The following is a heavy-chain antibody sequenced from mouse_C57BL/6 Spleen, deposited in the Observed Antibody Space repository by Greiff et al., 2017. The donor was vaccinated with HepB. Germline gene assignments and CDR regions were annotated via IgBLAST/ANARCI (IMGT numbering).Heavy chain of an antibody. V-gene: IGHV1-69*01. CDR3: AREGNYLDY. CDR2: IDPSDSYT. Sequence: QVHVKQPGAELVMPGASVKLSCKASGYTFTSYWMHWVKQRPGQGLEWIGEIDPSDSYTNYNQKFKGKSTLTVDKSSSTAYMQLSSLTSEDSAVYYCAREGNYLDYWGQGTTLTVSS. J-gene: IGHJ2*01. D-gene: IGHD2-14*01. CDR1: GYTFTSYW.